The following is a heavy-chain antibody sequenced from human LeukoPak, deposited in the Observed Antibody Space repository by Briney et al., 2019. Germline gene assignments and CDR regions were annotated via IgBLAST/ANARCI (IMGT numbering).Heavy chain of an antibody. V-gene: IGHV4-39*01. CDR1: GGSISSSSYY. CDR2: IYYSGST. CDR3: AVRGKHTYYYDSSG. J-gene: IGHJ4*02. D-gene: IGHD3-22*01. Sequence: PSETLSLTCTVYGGSISSSSYYWGWIRQPPGKGLVRNGSIYYSGSTYYNPSLKSRVTISVDTSKNHFSLKLSSVTAADTAVYYCAVRGKHTYYYDSSGWGQGTLVTVSS.